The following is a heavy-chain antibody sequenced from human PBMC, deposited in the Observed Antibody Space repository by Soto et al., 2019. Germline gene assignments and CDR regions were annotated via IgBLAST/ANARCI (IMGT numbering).Heavy chain of an antibody. Sequence: EVQLLESGGGLVQPGGSLRLSCAASGFTFSSYAMSWVRQAPGKGLEWVSAISGSGGSTYYADSVKGRFTISRDNSKNTLYLQMNSLRAEDTAVYYCAKVEPNNHTLVRFLEWFAPYFDYWCQGTLVTVSS. CDR2: ISGSGGST. V-gene: IGHV3-23*01. CDR3: AKVEPNNHTLVRFLEWFAPYFDY. J-gene: IGHJ4*02. D-gene: IGHD3-3*01. CDR1: GFTFSSYA.